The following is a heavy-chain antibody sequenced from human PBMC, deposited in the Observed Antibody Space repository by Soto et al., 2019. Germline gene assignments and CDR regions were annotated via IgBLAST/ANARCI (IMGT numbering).Heavy chain of an antibody. V-gene: IGHV1-69*01. Sequence: QVQLVQSGAEVKKPGSSVKVSCKASGGSFSSYAISWERQAPGQGLDRMGWIIPIFGTANYAQKFQGRVTITADESTSTAYMELSSLRSEDTAVYYCAIAPSQLLWFEELFWFDPWGQGTLVTVSS. CDR2: IIPIFGTA. D-gene: IGHD3-10*01. CDR3: AIAPSQLLWFEELFWFDP. J-gene: IGHJ5*02. CDR1: GGSFSSYA.